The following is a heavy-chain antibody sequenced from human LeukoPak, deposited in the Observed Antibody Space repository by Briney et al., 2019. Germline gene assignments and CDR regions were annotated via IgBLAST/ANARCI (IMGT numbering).Heavy chain of an antibody. CDR2: GLYTGNT. CDR1: GGSIAVNHYY. J-gene: IGHJ5*01. Sequence: PSETLSLTCSVSGGSIAVNHYYWGWIRQPPGKGLEWIGSGLYTGNTYSNPSLRSRVTISVDTSKNEFSLKMNSVTAADTAVYYCVRHDGRGGSTMGAFDSWGQGSLVTVSS. V-gene: IGHV4-39*01. D-gene: IGHD3-3*01. CDR3: VRHDGRGGSTMGAFDS.